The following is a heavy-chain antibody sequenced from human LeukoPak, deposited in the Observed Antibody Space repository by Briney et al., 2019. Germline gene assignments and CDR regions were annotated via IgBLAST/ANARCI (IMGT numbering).Heavy chain of an antibody. Sequence: GESLMISCKGSGYSLTSYWLSWVRPVPGKGLEWMGRIDPSDSYTNYSPSFQGHVTLSADNSISSAYRQWSSLKASDTAMYYCARLVVSTAMVPAFDYWGQGTLVTVYS. J-gene: IGHJ4*02. V-gene: IGHV5-10-1*01. CDR3: ARLVVSTAMVPAFDY. D-gene: IGHD5-18*01. CDR2: IDPSDSYT. CDR1: GYSLTSYW.